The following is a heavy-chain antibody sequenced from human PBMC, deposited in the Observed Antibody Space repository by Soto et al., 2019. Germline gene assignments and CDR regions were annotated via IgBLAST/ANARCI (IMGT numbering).Heavy chain of an antibody. CDR2: IIPIFGTA. Sequence: QVQLVQSGAEVKKPGSSVKVSCEASGGTFSSYAISWVRQAPGQGLEWMGGIIPIFGTANYAQKFQGRVTITADESTRTAYMELSSLRSEDPAVYYCARNSRSYSSLDYWGQGTLVTVSA. J-gene: IGHJ4*02. V-gene: IGHV1-69*01. CDR3: ARNSRSYSSLDY. CDR1: GGTFSSYA. D-gene: IGHD1-26*01.